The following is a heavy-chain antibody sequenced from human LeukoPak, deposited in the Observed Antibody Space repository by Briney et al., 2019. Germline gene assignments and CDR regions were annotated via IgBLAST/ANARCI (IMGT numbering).Heavy chain of an antibody. J-gene: IGHJ3*02. CDR1: GFTFSDYW. CDR2: IKQDGSEK. D-gene: IGHD3-3*01. Sequence: PGGSLRLSCVASGFTFSDYWMTWVRQAPGKGLECVANIKQDGSEKFYVDSVKGRFTISRDNAKNSLYLQMNSLRAEDTALYYCARDGRFSYGAFDIWGQGTMVTVSS. CDR3: ARDGRFSYGAFDI. V-gene: IGHV3-7*01.